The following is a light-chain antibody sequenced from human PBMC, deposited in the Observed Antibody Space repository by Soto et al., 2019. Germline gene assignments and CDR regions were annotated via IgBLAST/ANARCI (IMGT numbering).Light chain of an antibody. CDR1: QSINW. Sequence: DIQLAQSPSTLSASVGDRITITCRATQSINWLAWYQQKPGKAPKLLIFEASRLESGVQSRFSGSGSGTEFTLPISSLQPDDFGTYYCQHYDTYSPMWTFGQGTKVDVK. J-gene: IGKJ1*01. CDR2: EAS. CDR3: QHYDTYSPMWT. V-gene: IGKV1-5*03.